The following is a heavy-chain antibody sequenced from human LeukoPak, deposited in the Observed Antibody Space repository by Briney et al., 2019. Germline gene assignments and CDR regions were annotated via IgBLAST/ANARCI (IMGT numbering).Heavy chain of an antibody. CDR3: VRDHYYDSSGYTFRH. J-gene: IGHJ1*01. CDR1: GGSFISDY. V-gene: IGHV4-59*01. Sequence: SETLSLTCTVSGGSFISDYWNWIRQPPGKGLEWIGYVYYSGSTNYNPSLKSRVTISVDTSKNQFSLKLSSVTAADTAVYYCVRDHYYDSSGYTFRHWGQGTLVTVSS. D-gene: IGHD3-22*01. CDR2: VYYSGST.